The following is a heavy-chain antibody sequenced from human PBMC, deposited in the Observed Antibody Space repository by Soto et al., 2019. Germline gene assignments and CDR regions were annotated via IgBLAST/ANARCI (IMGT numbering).Heavy chain of an antibody. CDR1: GGTFSSYA. CDR2: IIPIFGTA. V-gene: IGHV1-69*06. J-gene: IGHJ2*01. CDR3: AREGFDSSGYYYGSNWYFDL. D-gene: IGHD3-22*01. Sequence: ASVKVSCKASGGTFSSYAISWVRQAPGQGLEWMGGIIPIFGTANYAQKFQGRVTITADKSTSTAYMELSSLRSEDTAVYYCAREGFDSSGYYYGSNWYFDLWGRGTLVTVSS.